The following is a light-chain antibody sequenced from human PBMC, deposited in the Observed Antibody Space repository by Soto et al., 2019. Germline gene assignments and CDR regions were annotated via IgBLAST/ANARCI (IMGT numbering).Light chain of an antibody. CDR2: DAS. J-gene: IGKJ1*01. V-gene: IGKV1-5*01. CDR3: QQYNSYPWT. CDR1: QSISSW. Sequence: DIQMTQSPSTLSASGGDTVTITFRASQSISSWLAWYQQKPGKAPKLLIYDASSLESGVPSRFSGSGSGTEFTLTISSLQPDDFATYYCQQYNSYPWTFGQGTKVDIK.